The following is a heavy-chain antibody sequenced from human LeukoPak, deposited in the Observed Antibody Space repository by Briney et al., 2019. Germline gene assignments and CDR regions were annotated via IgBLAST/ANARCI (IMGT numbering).Heavy chain of an antibody. CDR1: GGTFSSYA. D-gene: IGHD6-13*01. J-gene: IGHJ4*02. V-gene: IGHV1-69*01. Sequence: SVKVSCKASGGTFSSYAISWVRQAPGQGLEWMGGIIPIFGTANYAQKFQGRVTITADESTSTAYMELSSLRSEDTAVYYCAREGVAAAVYFDYWGQGTLVTVSS. CDR3: AREGVAAAVYFDY. CDR2: IIPIFGTA.